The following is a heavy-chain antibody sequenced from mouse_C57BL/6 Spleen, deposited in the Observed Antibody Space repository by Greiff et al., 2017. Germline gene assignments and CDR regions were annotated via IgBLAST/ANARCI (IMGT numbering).Heavy chain of an antibody. D-gene: IGHD1-1*01. CDR2: INPSNGGT. V-gene: IGHV1-53*01. J-gene: IGHJ2*01. CDR1: GYTFTSYW. Sequence: VQLQQPGTELVKPGASVTLSCKASGYTFTSYWMHWVKQRPGQGLEWIGNINPSNGGTNYNEKFKSKATLTVDKSSRTAYMQLSSLTSEDSAVYYCARLGDTTVVDFDYWGQGTTLTVSS. CDR3: ARLGDTTVVDFDY.